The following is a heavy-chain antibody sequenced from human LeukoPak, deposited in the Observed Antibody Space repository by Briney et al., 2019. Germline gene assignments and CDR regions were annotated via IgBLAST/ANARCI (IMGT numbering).Heavy chain of an antibody. V-gene: IGHV1-18*01. CDR2: ISAYNGNT. J-gene: IGHJ3*02. CDR1: GYTFTSYG. D-gene: IGHD3-22*01. CDR3: ARDLLSERYYYDSSGYHDAFDI. Sequence: ASVKVSCKASGYTFTSYGISWVRQAPGQGLEWMGWISAYNGNTNYAQKLQGRVTMTTDTSTSTAYMELRSLRSDDTAVYYCARDLLSERYYYDSSGYHDAFDIWGQGTMVTVSS.